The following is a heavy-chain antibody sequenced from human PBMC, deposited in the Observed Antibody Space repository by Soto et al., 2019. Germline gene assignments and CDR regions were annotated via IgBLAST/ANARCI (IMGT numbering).Heavy chain of an antibody. V-gene: IGHV3-23*01. D-gene: IGHD1-1*01. CDR2: ISATGIST. J-gene: IGHJ4*01. CDR3: ARDKDTSSWTGFDF. CDR1: GFTFATYA. Sequence: LRLSCAASGFTFATYAMSWVRQAPGKGLEWVSAISATGISTHYADSVKGRVTISRDNSANTLSLEMSSLTAEDTAVYYCARDKDTSSWTGFDFWGQGALVTVS.